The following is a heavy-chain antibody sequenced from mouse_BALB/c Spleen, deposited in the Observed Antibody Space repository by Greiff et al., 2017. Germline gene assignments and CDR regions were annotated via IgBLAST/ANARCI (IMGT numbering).Heavy chain of an antibody. D-gene: IGHD2-4*01. Sequence: EVKLMESGGDLVKPGGSLKLSCAASGFTFSSYGMSWVRQAPDKRLEWVATISSGGSYTYYPDSVKGRFTISRDNAKNTLYLQMSSLKSEDTAMYYCARQGYDYDGAMDYLGQGTSVTVSS. CDR3: ARQGYDYDGAMDY. CDR1: GFTFSSYG. V-gene: IGHV5-6*01. J-gene: IGHJ4*01. CDR2: ISSGGSYT.